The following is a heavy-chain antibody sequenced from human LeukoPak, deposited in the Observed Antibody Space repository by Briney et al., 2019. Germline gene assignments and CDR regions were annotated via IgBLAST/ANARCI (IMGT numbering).Heavy chain of an antibody. CDR1: GYTFTGQY. Sequence: ASVKVSCKTSGYTFTGQYLHWVRQAPGQGLEWMGWITPNSGGTNSAQKFQGRVTMTRDTSISTAYMELSSLRSDDTAVYYCASGSGTYSPDYWGQGTLVTVSS. CDR3: ASGSGTYSPDY. D-gene: IGHD3-10*01. J-gene: IGHJ4*02. CDR2: ITPNSGGT. V-gene: IGHV1-2*02.